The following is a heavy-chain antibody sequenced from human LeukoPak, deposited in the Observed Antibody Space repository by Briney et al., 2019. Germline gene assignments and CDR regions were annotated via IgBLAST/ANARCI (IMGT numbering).Heavy chain of an antibody. D-gene: IGHD3-3*01. CDR2: IRYDGSNE. CDR3: AKEEWLLAVYFDY. CDR1: GFTFSNYG. J-gene: IGHJ4*02. V-gene: IGHV3-30*02. Sequence: GGSLRLSCAASGFTFSNYGMHWVRQAPGKGLEWVAFIRYDGSNEYYADSVKGRFTISRDNSKSTLYLQMNSLRAEDTAVYYCAKEEWLLAVYFDYWGQGTLVTVSS.